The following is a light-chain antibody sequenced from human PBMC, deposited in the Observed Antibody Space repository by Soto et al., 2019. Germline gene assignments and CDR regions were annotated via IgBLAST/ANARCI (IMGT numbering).Light chain of an antibody. Sequence: EIVMTQSPVTLSVSPGERATLSCRASQNISRSLAWYQQKPGQGPSLLIYGTSTRATDVPDRFSGSGSGADFTLSISRLEPEDFAVYYCQQYGSSPPRTFGQGTKWIS. CDR2: GTS. CDR1: QNISRS. V-gene: IGKV3-20*01. J-gene: IGKJ1*01. CDR3: QQYGSSPPRT.